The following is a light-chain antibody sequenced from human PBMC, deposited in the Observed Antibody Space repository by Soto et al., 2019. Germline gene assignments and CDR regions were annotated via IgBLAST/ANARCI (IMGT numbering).Light chain of an antibody. V-gene: IGLV1-47*01. CDR1: SSNIGSNY. Sequence: QSVLTQPPSASGTPGQRVTISCSGSSSNIGSNYVYWYQQLPGTAPKLLIYRNNQRPSGVPDRFSGSKSGTSASLAISGLRSGDEADYYCAAWDDSLGGVVFGGGTKLTVL. CDR3: AAWDDSLGGVV. CDR2: RNN. J-gene: IGLJ2*01.